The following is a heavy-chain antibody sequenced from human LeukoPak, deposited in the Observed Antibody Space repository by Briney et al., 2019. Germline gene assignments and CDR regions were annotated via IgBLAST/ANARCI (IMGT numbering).Heavy chain of an antibody. CDR2: ISGSGGSK. J-gene: IGHJ4*02. CDR3: AKEPDYYGSGSPDY. CDR1: GFTFSSYA. V-gene: IGHV3-23*01. Sequence: GGSLRLSCAGCGFTFSSYAMSWVRQAPGKGVEWGSAISGSGGSKYYADSVKGGFTISRDNSKNTLYLQMNSLRAEDTAVYYCAKEPDYYGSGSPDYWGQGTLVTVSS. D-gene: IGHD3-10*01.